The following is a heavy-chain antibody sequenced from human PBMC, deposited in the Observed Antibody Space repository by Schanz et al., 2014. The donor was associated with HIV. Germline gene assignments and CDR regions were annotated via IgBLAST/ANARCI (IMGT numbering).Heavy chain of an antibody. CDR2: IYSAGTT. J-gene: IGHJ4*02. V-gene: IGHV3-NL1*01. CDR1: GFTFSSYG. Sequence: QVQLVESGGGVVQPGRSLRLSCAASGFTFSSYGMHWVRQAPGKGLEWVSIIYSAGTTYYAGSVKGRFAISRDKSKNTLYLQMNSLRVEDTAVYYCAKGLTIWLQPPFDYWGQGTLVTVSS. D-gene: IGHD5-12*01. CDR3: AKGLTIWLQPPFDY.